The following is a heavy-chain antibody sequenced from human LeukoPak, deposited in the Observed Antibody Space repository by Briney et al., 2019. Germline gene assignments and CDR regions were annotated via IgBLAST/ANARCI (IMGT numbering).Heavy chain of an antibody. Sequence: GGSLRLSCVASGFTFSSYEMNWVRQAPGKGLEWVSYFSTSGSSIYYADSVKGRFTISRDNAKNSLYLQMNSLGVEDTAVYYCARGIYYGSGTDPYYFDYWGQGTLVTVSS. CDR1: GFTFSSYE. V-gene: IGHV3-48*03. J-gene: IGHJ4*02. CDR2: FSTSGSSI. CDR3: ARGIYYGSGTDPYYFDY. D-gene: IGHD3-10*01.